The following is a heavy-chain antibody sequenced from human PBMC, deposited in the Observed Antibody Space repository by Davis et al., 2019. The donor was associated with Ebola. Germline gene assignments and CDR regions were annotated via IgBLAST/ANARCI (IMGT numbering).Heavy chain of an antibody. Sequence: GESLKISCAASGFTFSGSAMHWVRQASGKGLEWVGRIRSKANSYATAYAASVKGRLTISRDDSKNTAYLQMNSLKTEDTAVYYCTTPTDYGGNSGVDYWGQGTLVTVSS. V-gene: IGHV3-73*01. J-gene: IGHJ4*02. CDR2: IRSKANSYAT. CDR3: TTPTDYGGNSGVDY. D-gene: IGHD4-23*01. CDR1: GFTFSGSA.